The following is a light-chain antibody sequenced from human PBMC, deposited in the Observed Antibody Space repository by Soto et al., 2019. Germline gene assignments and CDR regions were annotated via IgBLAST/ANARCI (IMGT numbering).Light chain of an antibody. J-gene: IGKJ5*01. V-gene: IGKV3-15*01. CDR3: QQYNNWPLT. CDR1: QRVSSN. CDR2: GAS. Sequence: EIVMTQSPATLSLSPGERATLSCRASQRVSSNLAWYQQKPGQSPRLLIYGASTRATGLPARFSGSGSGTAFTLTITSLQSEDFAVYYCQQYNNWPLTFGEGTRLEIK.